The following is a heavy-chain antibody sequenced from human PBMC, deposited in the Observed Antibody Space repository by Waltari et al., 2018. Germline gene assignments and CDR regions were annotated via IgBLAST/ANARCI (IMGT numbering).Heavy chain of an antibody. D-gene: IGHD3-22*01. V-gene: IGHV4-59*11. CDR2: IYYSGST. CDR1: GGSISSHY. CDR3: ARSPIPNYDSSGYYHYYYGMDV. Sequence: QVQLQESGPGLVKPSETLSLTCTVSGGSISSHYWSWIRQPPGTGLEWIGYIYYSGSTNYNPSLKSRVTISVDTSKNQFSLKLSSVTAADTAVYYCARSPIPNYDSSGYYHYYYGMDVWGQGTTVTVSS. J-gene: IGHJ6*02.